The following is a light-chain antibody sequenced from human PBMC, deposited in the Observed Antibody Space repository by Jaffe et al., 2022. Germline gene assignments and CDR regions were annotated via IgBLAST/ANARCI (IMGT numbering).Light chain of an antibody. Sequence: QSALTQPPSASGSPGQSVTISCTGTSSDVGGYNYVSWYQQHPGKAPKLMIYEVSKRPSGVPDRFSGSKSGNTASLTVSGLQAEDEADYYCSSYAGSNNPEKVVFGGGTKLTVL. CDR2: EVS. CDR1: SSDVGGYNY. V-gene: IGLV2-8*01. J-gene: IGLJ2*01. CDR3: SSYAGSNNPEKVV.